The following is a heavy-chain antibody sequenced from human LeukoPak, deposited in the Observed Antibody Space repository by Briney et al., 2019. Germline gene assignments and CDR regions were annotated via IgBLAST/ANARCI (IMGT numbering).Heavy chain of an antibody. J-gene: IGHJ6*03. CDR2: IYYSGST. D-gene: IGHD5-18*01. V-gene: IGHV4-30-4*08. CDR3: ARERMQLWTEDYYYYMDV. Sequence: TLSLTCTVSGGSISSGDYYWSWIRQPPGKGLEWIGYIYYSGSTYYNPSLKSRVTISVDTSKNQFSLKLSSVTAADTAVYYCARERMQLWTEDYYYYMDVWGKGTTVTVSS. CDR1: GGSISSGDYY.